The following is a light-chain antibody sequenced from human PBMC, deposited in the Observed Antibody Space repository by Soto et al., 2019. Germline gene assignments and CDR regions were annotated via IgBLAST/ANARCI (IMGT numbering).Light chain of an antibody. CDR1: QSISSW. J-gene: IGKJ1*01. V-gene: IGKV1-5*01. CDR3: KQYNSYRT. Sequence: DIQMTQSPSTLSASVGDRVTITCRASQSISSWLAWYQQKPGKAPKLLTYDASSLESGVPSRFSGSGSGTEFTLTISSLQPDDFATYYCKQYNSYRTFGQGTKV. CDR2: DAS.